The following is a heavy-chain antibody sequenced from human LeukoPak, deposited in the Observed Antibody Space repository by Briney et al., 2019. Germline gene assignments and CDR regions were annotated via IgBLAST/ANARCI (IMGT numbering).Heavy chain of an antibody. D-gene: IGHD3-3*01. CDR1: GYTFTGYY. Sequence: ASVKVSCKASGYTFTGYYMHWVRQAPGQGLEWMGWINPNSGGTNYAQKFQGRVTMTRDTSISTAYMELSRLRSDDTAAYYCARDLSDDFWSGYPGSYYYYGMDVWGQGTTVTVSS. V-gene: IGHV1-2*02. CDR3: ARDLSDDFWSGYPGSYYYYGMDV. J-gene: IGHJ6*02. CDR2: INPNSGGT.